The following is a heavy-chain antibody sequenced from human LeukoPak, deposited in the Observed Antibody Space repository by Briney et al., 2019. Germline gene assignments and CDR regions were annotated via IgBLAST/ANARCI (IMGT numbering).Heavy chain of an antibody. CDR3: AREYSASEH. V-gene: IGHV1-2*02. J-gene: IGHJ1*01. D-gene: IGHD5-12*01. Sequence: ASVKVSCKASGYSFVGYYLHWVRQAPGQWLEWMSWIDPYTGNTHYAQKFQGRLTVTRDTSISTTYMELSWLTSDDTAMYYCAREYSASEHWGQGTLVTVSS. CDR2: IDPYTGNT. CDR1: GYSFVGYY.